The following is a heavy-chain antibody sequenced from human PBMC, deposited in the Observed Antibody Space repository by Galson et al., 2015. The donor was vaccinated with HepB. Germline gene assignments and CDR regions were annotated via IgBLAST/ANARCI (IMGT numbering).Heavy chain of an antibody. D-gene: IGHD3-22*01. V-gene: IGHV3-33*01. CDR2: IWYDGSNK. CDR1: GFTFSSYG. J-gene: IGHJ6*02. Sequence: SLRLSCAASGFTFSSYGMHWVRQAPGKGLEWVAVIWYDGSNKYYADSVKGRFTISRDNSKNTLYLQMNSLRAEDTAVYYCAREGMIVVVMTEDYYGMDVWGQGTTVTVSS. CDR3: AREGMIVVVMTEDYYGMDV.